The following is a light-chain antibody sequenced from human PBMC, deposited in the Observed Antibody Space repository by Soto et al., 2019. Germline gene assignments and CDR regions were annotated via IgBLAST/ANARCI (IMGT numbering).Light chain of an antibody. J-gene: IGKJ2*02. CDR3: QQYGSSRT. CDR1: QSVSSSY. Sequence: EIVLTQSPGTLSLSPGERATLSCRASQSVSSSYLAWYQQKPGQAPRLLIYGASSSATGIPDRFSGSGSGTDFTLTISRLEPEDFAVYYCQQYGSSRTFGQGTKLEIK. CDR2: GAS. V-gene: IGKV3-20*01.